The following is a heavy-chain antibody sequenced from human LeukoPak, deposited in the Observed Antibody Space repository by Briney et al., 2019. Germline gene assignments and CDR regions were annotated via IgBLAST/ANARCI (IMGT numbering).Heavy chain of an antibody. CDR1: GGFFSDYS. CDR3: AFSHTTPVAEDN. Sequence: SETLPLTCAVYGGFFSDYSWSWIRQPPGKGLEWIGEVTHSGDTNYNPSLKSRVTMSVDTSKNQFSLKLTSVTAADTAVYYCAFSHTTPVAEDNWGQGTLVTVSS. CDR2: VTHSGDT. J-gene: IGHJ4*02. V-gene: IGHV4-34*01. D-gene: IGHD6-19*01.